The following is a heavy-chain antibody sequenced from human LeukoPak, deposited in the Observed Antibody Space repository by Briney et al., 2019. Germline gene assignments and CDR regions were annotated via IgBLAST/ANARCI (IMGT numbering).Heavy chain of an antibody. V-gene: IGHV3-48*03. J-gene: IGHJ3*02. CDR3: ARDQAFLAFDI. CDR2: ISSSGSTV. D-gene: IGHD2/OR15-2a*01. CDR1: GFTFSSYG. Sequence: PGGSLRLSCAASGFTFSSYGMNWVRQAPGKGLEWVSYISSSGSTVYYADSVKGRFTISRDNAKNSLYLQMNSLRAEDTAVYYCARDQAFLAFDIWGQGTMVTVSS.